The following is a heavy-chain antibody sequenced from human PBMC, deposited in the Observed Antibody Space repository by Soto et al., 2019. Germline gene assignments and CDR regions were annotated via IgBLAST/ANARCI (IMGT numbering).Heavy chain of an antibody. Sequence: QVQLVQSGAEVKKPGASVKVSCKASGYTFTSYYMHWVRQAPGQGLEWMGIINPSGGSTSYAQKFQGRVTMTRDTSTSTVYMELSSLRSEDTAVYYCARALSQLRYSYYYYMDVWGKGTTVTVSS. CDR3: ARALSQLRYSYYYYMDV. CDR1: GYTFTSYY. V-gene: IGHV1-46*03. D-gene: IGHD3-9*01. J-gene: IGHJ6*03. CDR2: INPSGGST.